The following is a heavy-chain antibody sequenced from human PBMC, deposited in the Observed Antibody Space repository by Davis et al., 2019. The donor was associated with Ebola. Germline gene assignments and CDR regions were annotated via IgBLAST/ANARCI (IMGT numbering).Heavy chain of an antibody. J-gene: IGHJ6*02. CDR1: GFTFSSYW. D-gene: IGHD2-2*01. CDR3: ARDGIDIVVVPVTYYYGMDV. V-gene: IGHV3-74*01. CDR2: INSDGSST. Sequence: PGGSLRLSCAASGFTFSSYWMHWVRQAPGKGLVWVSRINSDGSSTSYADSVKGRFTISRDNAKNTLYLQMNSLRAEDTAVYYCARDGIDIVVVPVTYYYGMDVWGQGTTVTVSS.